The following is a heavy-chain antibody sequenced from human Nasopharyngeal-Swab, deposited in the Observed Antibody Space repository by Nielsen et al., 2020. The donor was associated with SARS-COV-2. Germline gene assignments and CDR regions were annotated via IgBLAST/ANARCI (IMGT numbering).Heavy chain of an antibody. CDR2: IYSGGST. J-gene: IGHJ5*02. V-gene: IGHV3-53*04. D-gene: IGHD1-26*01. CDR3: ARALDPGRYNWFDP. Sequence: WIRQPPGKGLEWVSIIYSGGSTYYSDSVKGRFTISRHNSKNTLYLQMNSLRVEDTAVYYCARALDPGRYNWFDPWGQGTLVTVSS.